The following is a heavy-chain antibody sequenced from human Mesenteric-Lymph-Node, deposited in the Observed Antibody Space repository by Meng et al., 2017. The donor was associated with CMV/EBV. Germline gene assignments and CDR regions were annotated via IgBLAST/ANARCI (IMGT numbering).Heavy chain of an antibody. CDR3: AGGYSRGMDV. D-gene: IGHD2-2*03. CDR2: IGSGSIYI. Sequence: GESLKISCAASGLSFTTYSMNWVRQAPGKGLEWVSSIGSGSIYIFYADSVKGRFTISRDNAKNSLYLQMNILRAEDTAVYYCAGGYSRGMDVWGQGTTVTVSS. V-gene: IGHV3-21*01. J-gene: IGHJ6*02. CDR1: GLSFTTYS.